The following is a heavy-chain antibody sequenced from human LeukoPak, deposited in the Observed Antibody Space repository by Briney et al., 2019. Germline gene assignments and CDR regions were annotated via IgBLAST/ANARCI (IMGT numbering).Heavy chain of an antibody. CDR1: GYTFTGYY. V-gene: IGHV1-2*02. CDR3: ASGQGLQLGFDY. J-gene: IGHJ4*02. D-gene: IGHD5-24*01. Sequence: GASVKVSCKASGYTFTGYYMHWVRQAPGQGLEWMGWINPNSGGTNYAQKFQGRVTITADKSTSTAYMELSSLRSEDTAVYYCASGQGLQLGFDYWGQGTLVTVSS. CDR2: INPNSGGT.